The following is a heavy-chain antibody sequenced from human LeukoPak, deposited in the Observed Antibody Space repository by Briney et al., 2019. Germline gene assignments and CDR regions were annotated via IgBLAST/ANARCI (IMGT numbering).Heavy chain of an antibody. J-gene: IGHJ4*02. CDR3: AKEMKSWYYFDY. CDR2: ITSSGTTI. Sequence: TGGSLRLSCAASGFTFSSYNMNWVRQAPGKGLECVSYITSSGTTIYYADSVKGRFTISRDNAKNTLYLQMNSLRAEDTAVYYCAKEMKSWYYFDYWGQGTLVTVSS. CDR1: GFTFSSYN. D-gene: IGHD6-13*01. V-gene: IGHV3-48*01.